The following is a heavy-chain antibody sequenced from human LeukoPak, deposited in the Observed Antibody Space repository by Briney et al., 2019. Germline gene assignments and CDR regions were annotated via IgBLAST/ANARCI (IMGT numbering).Heavy chain of an antibody. Sequence: ASVKVSCKASGGTFSSYAISWVRQAPGQGLEWMGGIIPIFGTANYAQKFQGRVTITADESTSTAYMELSSLRSEDTAVYYCARLSGSGSYISDFDFWGQGTLVTVSS. J-gene: IGHJ4*02. D-gene: IGHD3-10*01. CDR3: ARLSGSGSYISDFDF. CDR2: IIPIFGTA. V-gene: IGHV1-69*01. CDR1: GGTFSSYA.